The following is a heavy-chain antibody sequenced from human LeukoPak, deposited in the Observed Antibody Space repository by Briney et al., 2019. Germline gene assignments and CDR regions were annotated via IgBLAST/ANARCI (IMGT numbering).Heavy chain of an antibody. Sequence: TGGSLRLSCAASGFTFSSYAMSWVRQAPGKGLEWVSAISGSGGSTYYADSVKGRFTISRDNSKNTLYLQMNSLRAEDTAVYYCAKHKPIVVVPAATHNDCWGQGTLVTVSS. CDR3: AKHKPIVVVPAATHNDC. CDR1: GFTFSSYA. J-gene: IGHJ4*02. CDR2: ISGSGGST. V-gene: IGHV3-23*01. D-gene: IGHD2-2*01.